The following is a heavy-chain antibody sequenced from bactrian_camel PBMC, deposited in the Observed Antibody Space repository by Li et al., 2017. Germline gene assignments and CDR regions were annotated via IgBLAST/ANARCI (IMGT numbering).Heavy chain of an antibody. CDR3: ASTERYYGLDTVTDKVFDY. CDR2: IAADGTT. V-gene: IGHV3S53*01. J-gene: IGHJ4*01. D-gene: IGHD5*01. Sequence: HVQLVVSGGGSVQSGGSLRLSCAASGDPSKMWWMGWFRQAPGKEREGLAAIAADGTTAYAGGVRPRFTISKDNAKNTLYLQMNSLKPEDTAMYYCASTERYYGLDTVTDKVFDYWGQGTQVTVS. CDR1: GDPSKMWW.